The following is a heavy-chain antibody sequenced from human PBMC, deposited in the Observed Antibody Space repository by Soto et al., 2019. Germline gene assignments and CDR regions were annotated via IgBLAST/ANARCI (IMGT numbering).Heavy chain of an antibody. D-gene: IGHD4-17*01. CDR3: ARVGYGGNRWFDP. CDR2: INPNSGGT. V-gene: IGHV1-2*04. Sequence: ASVKVSCKASGYTFTSYYMHWVRQAPGQGLEWMGWINPNSGGTNYAQKFQGWVTMTRDTSISTAYMELSRLRSDDTAVYYCARVGYGGNRWFDPWGQGTLVTVSS. CDR1: GYTFTSYY. J-gene: IGHJ5*02.